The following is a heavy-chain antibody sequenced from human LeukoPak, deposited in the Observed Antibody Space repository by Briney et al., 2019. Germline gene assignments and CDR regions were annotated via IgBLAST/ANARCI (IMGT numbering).Heavy chain of an antibody. Sequence: KPSETLSLTCTVSGGSISSYYWSWIRQPPGKGLEWIGYIYYSGSTNYNPSLKSRVTISVDTSKNQFSLKLSSVTAADTAVYYCASGSSIVGATDDAFDIWGQGTMVTVSS. V-gene: IGHV4-59*01. CDR1: GGSISSYY. CDR2: IYYSGST. J-gene: IGHJ3*02. D-gene: IGHD1-26*01. CDR3: ASGSSIVGATDDAFDI.